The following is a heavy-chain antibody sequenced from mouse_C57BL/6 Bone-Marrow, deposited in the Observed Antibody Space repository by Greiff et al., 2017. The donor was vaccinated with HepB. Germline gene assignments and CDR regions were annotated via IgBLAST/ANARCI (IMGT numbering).Heavy chain of an antibody. J-gene: IGHJ1*03. Sequence: DAHLVESGGGLVKPGGSLKLSCAASGFTFSSYAMSWVRQTPEKRLEWVATISDGGSYTHYPDNVKGRFTISRDNAKNNLYLQMSHLKSEDTAMYYCARGGPTIVTTWYFDVWGTGTTVTVSS. CDR3: ARGGPTIVTTWYFDV. V-gene: IGHV5-4*01. CDR2: ISDGGSYT. D-gene: IGHD2-5*01. CDR1: GFTFSSYA.